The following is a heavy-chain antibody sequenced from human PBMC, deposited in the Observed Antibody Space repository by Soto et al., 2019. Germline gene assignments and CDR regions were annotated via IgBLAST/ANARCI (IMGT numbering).Heavy chain of an antibody. CDR2: INHSGST. J-gene: IGHJ5*02. V-gene: IGHV4-34*01. CDR3: ARAVGYGDYRVLRRINWFDP. D-gene: IGHD4-17*01. CDR1: GGSFSGYY. Sequence: SETLSLTCAVYGGSFSGYYWSWIRQPPGKGLEWIGEINHSGSTNYNPSLKSRVTISVDTSKNQFSLKLSFVTAADTAVYYCARAVGYGDYRVLRRINWFDPWGQGTLVTVSS.